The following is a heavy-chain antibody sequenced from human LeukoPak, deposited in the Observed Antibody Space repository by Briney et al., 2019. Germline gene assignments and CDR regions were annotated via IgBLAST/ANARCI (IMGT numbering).Heavy chain of an antibody. V-gene: IGHV1-18*04. CDR3: ARDRRGYSAYDGEGFDY. D-gene: IGHD5-12*01. Sequence: ASVKVSCKASGYIFANSGLSWVRQAPGQGREWMGWISADNHHTKYAQKFQDRVTMTDDRSTSTVYMELRSLRSDDTAVYYCARDRRGYSAYDGEGFDYWGQGTLVTVSS. J-gene: IGHJ4*02. CDR2: ISADNHHT. CDR1: GYIFANSG.